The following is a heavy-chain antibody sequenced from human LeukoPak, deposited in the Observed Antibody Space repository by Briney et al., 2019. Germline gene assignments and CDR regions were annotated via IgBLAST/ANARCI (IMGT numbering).Heavy chain of an antibody. CDR1: GYTFTGYY. V-gene: IGHV1-2*02. CDR3: ARDRGYGPLPPPDAFDI. Sequence: ASVKVSCKASGYTFTGYYMHWVRQAPGQGLEWMGWINPNSGGTNYAQKFQGRVTMTRDTSISTAYMELSRLRSDDTAVYYCARDRGYGPLPPPDAFDIWGQGTMVTVSS. J-gene: IGHJ3*02. D-gene: IGHD5-18*01. CDR2: INPNSGGT.